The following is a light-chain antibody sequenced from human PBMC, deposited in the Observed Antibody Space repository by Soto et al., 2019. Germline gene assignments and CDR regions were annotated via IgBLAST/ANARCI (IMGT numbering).Light chain of an antibody. CDR1: QSVDNF. Sequence: DIQMTQSPSSLSASVGDRVTITCRTSQSVDNFLNWYQQKPGKAPKLLIYATSTLQNGFPSRFSGSGSGTFFTLTIISLQHEDFAVYYCQHNYLNPPWTFGQVTMVEI. CDR2: ATS. V-gene: IGKV1-39*01. CDR3: QHNYLNPPWT. J-gene: IGKJ1*01.